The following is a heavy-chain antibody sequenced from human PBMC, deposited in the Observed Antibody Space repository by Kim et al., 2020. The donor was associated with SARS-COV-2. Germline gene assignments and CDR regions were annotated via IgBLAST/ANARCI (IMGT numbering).Heavy chain of an antibody. CDR3: ASGRYTGTYYFFDC. Sequence: DADSVKARFTICRDNAKRTLYLRRNGLRAEDTAVYYCASGRYTGTYYFFDCWGQRTLVTVSS. J-gene: IGHJ4*02. D-gene: IGHD1-26*01. V-gene: IGHV3-74*01.